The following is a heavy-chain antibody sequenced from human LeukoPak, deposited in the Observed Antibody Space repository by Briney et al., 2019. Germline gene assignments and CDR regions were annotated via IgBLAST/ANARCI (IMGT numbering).Heavy chain of an antibody. V-gene: IGHV1-69*05. CDR2: IIPIFGTA. CDR3: ARRGDSRGNWFDP. CDR1: GGTFSSYA. J-gene: IGHJ5*02. Sequence: SVKVSCKASGGTFSSYAISWVRQAPGQGLEWMGGIIPIFGTANYAQKFQGRVTITTDESTSTAYMELSSLRSEDTAVYYCARRGDSRGNWFDPWGQGTLVTVSS. D-gene: IGHD3-10*01.